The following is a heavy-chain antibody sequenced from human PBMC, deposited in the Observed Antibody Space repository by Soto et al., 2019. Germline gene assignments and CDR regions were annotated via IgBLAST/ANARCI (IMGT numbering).Heavy chain of an antibody. CDR2: INAGNGNT. CDR3: ATRWLRPPYYYYYGMDV. J-gene: IGHJ6*02. CDR1: GYTFTSYA. V-gene: IGHV1-3*01. Sequence: ASAKVSWKAAGYTFTSYAMHWGRQAPGQRLEWMGWINAGNGNTKYSQKFQGRVTITRDTSASTAYMELSSLRSEDTAVYYCATRWLRPPYYYYYGMDVWGQGTTVTVSS. D-gene: IGHD5-12*01.